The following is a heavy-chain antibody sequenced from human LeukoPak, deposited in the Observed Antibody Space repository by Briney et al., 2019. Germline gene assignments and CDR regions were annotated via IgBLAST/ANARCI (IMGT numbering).Heavy chain of an antibody. D-gene: IGHD5-12*01. Sequence: PETLSLTCTVSGGSISSYYWSWIRHPPGKGLEWIGYIYYRGSNNYNPSPKSRVTISVDTSKNHFSLRLGSVTAADTAVYYCARHMGGYDYWGQGTLVTVSS. J-gene: IGHJ4*02. V-gene: IGHV4-59*08. CDR3: ARHMGGYDY. CDR1: GGSISSYY. CDR2: IYYRGSN.